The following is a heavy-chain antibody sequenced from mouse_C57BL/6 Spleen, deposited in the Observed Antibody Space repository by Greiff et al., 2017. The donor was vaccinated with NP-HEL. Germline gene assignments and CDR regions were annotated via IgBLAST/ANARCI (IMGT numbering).Heavy chain of an antibody. CDR2: INYDGSST. CDR3: ARGDYYYGSSWYFDV. J-gene: IGHJ1*03. CDR1: GFTFSDYY. V-gene: IGHV5-16*01. D-gene: IGHD1-1*01. Sequence: EVHLVESEGGLVQPGSSMKLSCTASGFTFSDYYMAWVRQVPEKGLEWVANINYDGSSTYYLDSLKSRFIISRDNAKNILYLQMSSLKSEDTATYYCARGDYYYGSSWYFDVWGTGTTVTVSS.